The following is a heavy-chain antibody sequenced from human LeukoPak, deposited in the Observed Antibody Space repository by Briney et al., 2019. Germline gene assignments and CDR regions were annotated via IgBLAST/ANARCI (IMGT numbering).Heavy chain of an antibody. CDR3: ARPDCSSTSCYTIDY. Sequence: GGSLRLSCAASGFTFSNYAMHWVRQTPGKGLEYVSAISSNGGSTYYANSVKGRFTISRDNSKNTLYLQMGSLIAEDMAVYYCARPDCSSTSCYTIDYWGQGTLVTVSS. V-gene: IGHV3-64*01. J-gene: IGHJ4*02. D-gene: IGHD2-2*02. CDR1: GFTFSNYA. CDR2: ISSNGGST.